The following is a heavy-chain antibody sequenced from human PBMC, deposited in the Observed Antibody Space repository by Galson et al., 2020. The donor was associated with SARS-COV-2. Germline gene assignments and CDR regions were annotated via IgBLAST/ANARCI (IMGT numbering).Heavy chain of an antibody. CDR1: GLIFSDYY. V-gene: IGHV3-11*03. Sequence: GGSLRLSCTASGLIFSDYYMTWIRQAPGKGLEWISYISPSSDYTNYADSVRGRFTISRDNTKTSLFLHMDSLRAEDTAVYYCAGSHKNFWXXXDNRGQGALVTVSS. CDR3: AGSHKNFWXXXDN. D-gene: IGHD6-13*01. J-gene: IGHJ4*02. CDR2: ISPSSDYT.